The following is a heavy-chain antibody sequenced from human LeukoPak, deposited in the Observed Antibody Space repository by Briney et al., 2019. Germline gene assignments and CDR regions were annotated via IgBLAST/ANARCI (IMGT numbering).Heavy chain of an antibody. V-gene: IGHV1-69*04. CDR3: ARAGIAVAIPHY. D-gene: IGHD6-19*01. Sequence: ASVKVSCKASGGTFSSYAISWVRQAPGQGLEWMGRIIPILGIANYAQKFRGRVTITADKSTSTAYMELSSLRSEDTAVYYCARAGIAVAIPHYWGQGTLVTVSS. CDR2: IIPILGIA. CDR1: GGTFSSYA. J-gene: IGHJ4*02.